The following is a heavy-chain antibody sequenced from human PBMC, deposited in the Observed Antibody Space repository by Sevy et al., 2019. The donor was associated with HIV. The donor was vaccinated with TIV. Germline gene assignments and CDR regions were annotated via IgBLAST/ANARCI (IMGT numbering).Heavy chain of an antibody. Sequence: SETLSLTCSVSGVSISCYYWTWIRQTPGKGLEWIGYIYYSGRTNYNPSLQGRVAISSDTSKNQFSLKLSSVTAADTAVYYCARALAEYYYAMDVWGQGTTVTVSS. CDR3: ARALAEYYYAMDV. CDR2: IYYSGRT. J-gene: IGHJ6*02. V-gene: IGHV4-59*01. CDR1: GVSISCYY.